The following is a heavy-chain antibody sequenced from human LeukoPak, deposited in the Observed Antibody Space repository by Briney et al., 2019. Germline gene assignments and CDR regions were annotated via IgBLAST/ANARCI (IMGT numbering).Heavy chain of an antibody. Sequence: GGSLRLSCAASGFTFSGYSMNWVRQAPGKGLEWVSSISSSSSYIYYADSVKGRFTISRDNAKNSLYLQMNSLRAEDTAVYYCARDQYYGSGTYYNSSKGYFDYWGQGTLVTVSS. CDR1: GFTFSGYS. V-gene: IGHV3-21*01. D-gene: IGHD3-10*01. CDR3: ARDQYYGSGTYYNSSKGYFDY. J-gene: IGHJ4*02. CDR2: ISSSSSYI.